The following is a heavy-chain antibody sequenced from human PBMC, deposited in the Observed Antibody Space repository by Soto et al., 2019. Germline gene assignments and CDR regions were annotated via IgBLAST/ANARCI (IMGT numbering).Heavy chain of an antibody. D-gene: IGHD5-18*01. Sequence: AESLKITYKGSGYSFTSYWISWVRQIHGKGQECMARTVPSDSYTNYSPSCQGHVTISADKSISNAYLQWGSLKASDTAMYYCARQLGYSYGPADVTWFNPWGQGALVTVSS. J-gene: IGHJ5*02. CDR3: ARQLGYSYGPADVTWFNP. CDR1: GYSFTSYW. V-gene: IGHV5-10-1*01. CDR2: TVPSDSYT.